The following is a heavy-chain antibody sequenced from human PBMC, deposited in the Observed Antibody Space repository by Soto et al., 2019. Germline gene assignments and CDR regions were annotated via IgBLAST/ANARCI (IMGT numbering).Heavy chain of an antibody. J-gene: IGHJ4*02. Sequence: SVKVSCKASGGTFSSYAISWVRQAPGQGLEWMGGIIPIFGTANYAQKFQGRVTITADKSTSTAYMELSSRRSEDTAVYYCARVLYCTNGVCPPVPYFDYWGQGTLVTVSS. CDR1: GGTFSSYA. V-gene: IGHV1-69*06. D-gene: IGHD2-8*01. CDR2: IIPIFGTA. CDR3: ARVLYCTNGVCPPVPYFDY.